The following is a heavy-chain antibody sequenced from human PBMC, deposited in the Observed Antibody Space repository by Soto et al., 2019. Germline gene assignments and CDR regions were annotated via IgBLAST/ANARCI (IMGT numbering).Heavy chain of an antibody. D-gene: IGHD6-13*01. CDR2: VFYDGGT. J-gene: IGHJ5*02. Sequence: SETLSLTCTVSGGSISSSSHYWGWIRQPPGGGLEWVGSVFYDGGTFYNSSLTSRMSISVDTSKNQFSLRLSSVTAADTAVYYCAGRWVWEAAASKEDWFDPWGQGTLVTVSS. CDR3: AGRWVWEAAASKEDWFDP. CDR1: GGSISSSSHY. V-gene: IGHV4-39*01.